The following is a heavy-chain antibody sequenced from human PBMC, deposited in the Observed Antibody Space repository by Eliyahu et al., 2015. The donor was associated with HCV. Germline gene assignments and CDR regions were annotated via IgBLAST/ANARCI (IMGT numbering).Heavy chain of an antibody. V-gene: IGHV3-23*01. CDR1: GFTFSTYA. CDR2: ISDSGDST. D-gene: IGHD4-17*01. J-gene: IGHJ4*02. Sequence: EVQLLESGGGLVQPGGSLRLSCAASGFTFSTYAMSWVRQGPGEGAGWVSRISDSGDSTHYADSVKGRFTISRDNSKNTLYLQMNSLRAEDTALYYCAKETTLDYWGQGTLVTVSS. CDR3: AKETTLDY.